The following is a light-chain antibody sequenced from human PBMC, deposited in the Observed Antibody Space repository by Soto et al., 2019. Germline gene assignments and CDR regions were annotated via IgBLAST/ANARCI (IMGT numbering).Light chain of an antibody. CDR3: QQRSNWLSIT. Sequence: EIVLTQSLATLSLSPGERATLSCRASQSVSSYLAWYQQKPGQAPRLLIYDASNRATGIPARFSGSGSGTDFTLTISSLEPEDFAVYYCQQRSNWLSITFGQGTRLEIK. CDR2: DAS. J-gene: IGKJ5*01. CDR1: QSVSSY. V-gene: IGKV3-11*01.